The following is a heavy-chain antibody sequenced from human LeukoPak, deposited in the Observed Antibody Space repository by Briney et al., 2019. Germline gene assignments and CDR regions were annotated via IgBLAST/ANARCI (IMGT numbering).Heavy chain of an antibody. Sequence: GETLKISCKGSGYSFTSYCIGWVRQMPGKGLEWMGIMFPDDSDIRYSPSFQGQVTISADKSISTAYLQWSSLQASDTAMYYCARPRDGYFPYYFDYWGQGTLVTVSS. D-gene: IGHD3-22*01. CDR3: ARPRDGYFPYYFDY. J-gene: IGHJ4*02. CDR1: GYSFTSYC. V-gene: IGHV5-51*01. CDR2: MFPDDSDI.